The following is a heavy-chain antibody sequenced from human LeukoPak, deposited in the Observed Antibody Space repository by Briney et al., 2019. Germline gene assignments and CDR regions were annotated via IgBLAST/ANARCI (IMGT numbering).Heavy chain of an antibody. CDR2: ISSSSSYI. CDR1: GFTFSSYS. CDR3: ARYYGSGTDYYYMDV. V-gene: IGHV3-21*01. D-gene: IGHD3-10*01. J-gene: IGHJ6*03. Sequence: GGSLRLSCAASGFTFSSYSMNWVRQAPGKGLEWVSSISSSSSYIYYADSVKGRFTISRDNAKNSLYLQMNSLRAEDTAVYYCARYYGSGTDYYYMDVWDKGTTVTVSS.